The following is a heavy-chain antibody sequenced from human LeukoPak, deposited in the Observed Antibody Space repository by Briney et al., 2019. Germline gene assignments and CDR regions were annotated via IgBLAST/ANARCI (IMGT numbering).Heavy chain of an antibody. CDR3: ARDPYSGTYSPGVYYYYMDV. Sequence: GGSLRLSCAASGFTFSSYAMHWVRQAPGKGLEWVALIPYDGSNKYYADSVKGRFTISRDNAKSSLYLQMNSLTADDTAVYYCARDPYSGTYSPGVYYYYMDVWGKGTTVTVSS. CDR2: IPYDGSNK. CDR1: GFTFSSYA. J-gene: IGHJ6*03. V-gene: IGHV3-30*04. D-gene: IGHD1-26*01.